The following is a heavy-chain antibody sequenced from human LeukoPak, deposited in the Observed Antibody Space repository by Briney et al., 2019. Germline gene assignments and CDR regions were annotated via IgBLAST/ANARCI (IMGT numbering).Heavy chain of an antibody. CDR1: GFTFSSYE. D-gene: IGHD1-14*01. V-gene: IGHV3-48*03. J-gene: IGHJ4*02. CDR3: ASQYPSWWEARKGEPGPYYFDY. CDR2: ISSSGSTI. Sequence: PGGSLRLSCAASGFTFSSYEMNWVRQAPGKGLEWVSYISSSGSTIYYADSVKGRFTISRDNAKNSLYLQMNSLRAEDTAVYCCASQYPSWWEARKGEPGPYYFDYWGQGTLVTVSS.